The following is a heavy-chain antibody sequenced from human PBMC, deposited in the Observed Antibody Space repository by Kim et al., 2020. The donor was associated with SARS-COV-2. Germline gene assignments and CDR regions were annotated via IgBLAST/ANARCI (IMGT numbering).Heavy chain of an antibody. D-gene: IGHD1-7*01. J-gene: IGHJ6*02. CDR3: AILQLELPDYYYYGMDV. V-gene: IGHV3-23*01. CDR1: GFTFSSYA. CDR2: ISGSGGST. Sequence: GGSLRLSCAASGFTFSSYAMSWVRQAPGKGLEWVSAISGSGGSTYYADSVKGRFTISRDNSKNTLYLQMNSLRAEDTAVYYCAILQLELPDYYYYGMDVWGQGTTVTVSS.